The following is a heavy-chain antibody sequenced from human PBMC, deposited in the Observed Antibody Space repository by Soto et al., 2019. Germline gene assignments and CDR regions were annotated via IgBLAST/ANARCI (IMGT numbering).Heavy chain of an antibody. CDR1: GGSISSGGYY. Sequence: QVQLQESGPGLVKPSQTLSLTCTVSGGSISSGGYYWSWIRQHPGKGLEWIGHIHYSGGVYYNPSLKSRVLISLDTSKNLFSLNMNSVTAADTAVYYCARDSSDRYSSQYFFHYWGQGTLVTVSS. J-gene: IGHJ4*02. CDR3: ARDSSDRYSSQYFFHY. D-gene: IGHD6-19*01. V-gene: IGHV4-31*03. CDR2: IHYSGGV.